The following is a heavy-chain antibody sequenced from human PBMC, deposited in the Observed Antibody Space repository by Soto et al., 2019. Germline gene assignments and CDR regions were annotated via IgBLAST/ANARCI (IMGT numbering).Heavy chain of an antibody. CDR1: GVSFNNNG. CDR3: ARVLYYCSGSYYHYGMDV. J-gene: IGHJ6*02. CDR2: VSPPYRTS. Sequence: QVQLVQSGAEVKKPGSSVKVSCKTSGVSFNNNGIGWVRQAPGHGLEWMGGVSPPYRTSNYARKFQGRISTTADASTGTVNMELSSLTSEDTAQYYCARVLYYCSGSYYHYGMDVWGQGTTVTVSS. D-gene: IGHD3-10*01. V-gene: IGHV1-69*01.